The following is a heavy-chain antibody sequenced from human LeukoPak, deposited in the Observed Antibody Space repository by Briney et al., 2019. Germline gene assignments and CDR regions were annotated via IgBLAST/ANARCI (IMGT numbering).Heavy chain of an antibody. CDR1: GFTFSRYW. Sequence: PGGSLRLSCAASGFTFSRYWMHWVSHAPGKGLVWVSRINSDGRSTSYADSAKGRFTVSRDNAKNTLYLQMNSLRAEDTAVYYCAKPPERWLQSTSWYFDLWGRGTLVTVSS. J-gene: IGHJ2*01. D-gene: IGHD5-24*01. V-gene: IGHV3-74*01. CDR2: INSDGRST. CDR3: AKPPERWLQSTSWYFDL.